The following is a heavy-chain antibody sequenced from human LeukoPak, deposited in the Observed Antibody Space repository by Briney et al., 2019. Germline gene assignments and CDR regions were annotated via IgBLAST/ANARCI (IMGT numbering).Heavy chain of an antibody. J-gene: IGHJ4*02. Sequence: ASVTVSCKASGYTFTSYDINWVRQATGQGLEWMGWMNPGSGNTGLAQKFQGRVTMTSNTSTSTAYMELSSLRSEDTAVYFCARASRQVKGYDSAGYYYFGYWGQGAVVTVSS. CDR2: MNPGSGNT. V-gene: IGHV1-8*01. CDR3: ARASRQVKGYDSAGYYYFGY. CDR1: GYTFTSYD. D-gene: IGHD3-22*01.